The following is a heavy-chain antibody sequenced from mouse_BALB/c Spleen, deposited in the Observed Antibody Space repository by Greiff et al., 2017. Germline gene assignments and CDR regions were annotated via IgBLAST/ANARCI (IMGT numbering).Heavy chain of an antibody. D-gene: IGHD1-1*01. CDR2: INPSNGRT. J-gene: IGHJ4*01. V-gene: IGHV1S81*02. CDR3: AGRGYDAMDY. Sequence: VQLQQPGAELVKPGASVKLSCKASGYTFTSYWMHWVKQRPGQGLEWIGEINPSNGRTNYNEKFKSKATLTVDKSSSTAYMQLSSLTSEDSAVYYCAGRGYDAMDYWGQGPSVTVSS. CDR1: GYTFTSYW.